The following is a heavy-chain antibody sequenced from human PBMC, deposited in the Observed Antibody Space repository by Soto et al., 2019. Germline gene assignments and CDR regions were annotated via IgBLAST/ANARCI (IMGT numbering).Heavy chain of an antibody. CDR2: ISWDSGSI. CDR3: AKDAAYYFDY. V-gene: IGHV3-9*01. J-gene: IGHJ4*02. CDR1: GFTFDNYA. Sequence: GGSLRLSCAASGFTFDNYAMHWVRQAPGKGLEWVSGISWDSGSIDYADSVRGRFTIYRYNARNSLYLRMSSLRPEDTALYYCAKDAAYYFDYWGQGTLVTVSS. D-gene: IGHD6-25*01.